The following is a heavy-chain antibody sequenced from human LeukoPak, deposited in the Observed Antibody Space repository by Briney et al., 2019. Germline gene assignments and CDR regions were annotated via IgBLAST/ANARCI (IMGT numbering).Heavy chain of an antibody. CDR3: ARQSSYSSGWFDY. J-gene: IGHJ4*02. V-gene: IGHV3-23*01. Sequence: PGGSLRLSCAASGFTFSSYAMSWVRQAPGKGLEWVSAISGSGGSTYYADSVKGRFTISRDNSKSTLYLQMNSLRAEDTAVYYCARQSSYSSGWFDYWGQGTLVTVSS. D-gene: IGHD6-19*01. CDR2: ISGSGGST. CDR1: GFTFSSYA.